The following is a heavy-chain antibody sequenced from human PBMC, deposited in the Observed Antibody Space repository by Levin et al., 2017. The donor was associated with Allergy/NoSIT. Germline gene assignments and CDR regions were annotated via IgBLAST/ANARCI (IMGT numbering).Heavy chain of an antibody. J-gene: IGHJ4*01. CDR1: GFTFSSYG. CDR3: ANQVPYPAGYATGWYDYLDY. CDR2: ISKDGSNI. D-gene: IGHD6-19*01. Sequence: GESLKISCAASGFTFSSYGMHWVRQAPGKGLEWVAVISKDGSNIYYADSVKGRFTISRDNSKNTLYLQMNSLRAEDTAVYYCANQVPYPAGYATGWYDYLDYWGHGTLVTVSS. V-gene: IGHV3-30*18.